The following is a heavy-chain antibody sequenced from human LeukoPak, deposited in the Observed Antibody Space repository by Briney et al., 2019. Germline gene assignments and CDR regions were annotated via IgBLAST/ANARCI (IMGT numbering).Heavy chain of an antibody. CDR1: GYTLTSYY. CDR2: IIPIFGTA. V-gene: IGHV1-69*06. Sequence: GASVKVSCKASGYTLTSYYMHWVRQAPGQGLEWMGGIIPIFGTANYAQKFQGRVTITADKSTSTAYMELSSLRSEDTAVYYCASGYFPSVAHRYYYYMDVWGKGTTVTVS. J-gene: IGHJ6*03. CDR3: ASGYFPSVAHRYYYYMDV. D-gene: IGHD6-19*01.